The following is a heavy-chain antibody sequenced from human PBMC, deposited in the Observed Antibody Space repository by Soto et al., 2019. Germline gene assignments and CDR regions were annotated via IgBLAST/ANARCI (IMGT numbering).Heavy chain of an antibody. J-gene: IGHJ4*02. CDR3: ARAPDAATAEPDF. Sequence: QVQLVQSGAEVKKPGASVKVSCKASGYIFTNYGISWVRQAPGQGLEWMGWSSAYNGNTNYVQNLQGRVTMTTDTSTSTAYMELRSLRSDDTAVYYCARAPDAATAEPDFWGQGTLVTVSS. CDR1: GYIFTNYG. CDR2: SSAYNGNT. D-gene: IGHD6-13*01. V-gene: IGHV1-18*01.